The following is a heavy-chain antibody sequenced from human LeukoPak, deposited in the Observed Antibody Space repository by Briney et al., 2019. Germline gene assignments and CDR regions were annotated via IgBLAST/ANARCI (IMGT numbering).Heavy chain of an antibody. D-gene: IGHD4-17*01. CDR3: ARAFPGDKDYGDYGAPAYCFDY. CDR1: GYTFTSYG. V-gene: IGHV1-18*01. CDR2: ISAYNGNT. J-gene: IGHJ4*02. Sequence: ASVKVSCKASGYTFTSYGIIWVRQAPGQGLEWMGWISAYNGNTNYAQKLQGRVTMTTDPSTSTAYMELRSLRSDDTAVYYCARAFPGDKDYGDYGAPAYCFDYWGQGTLVTVSS.